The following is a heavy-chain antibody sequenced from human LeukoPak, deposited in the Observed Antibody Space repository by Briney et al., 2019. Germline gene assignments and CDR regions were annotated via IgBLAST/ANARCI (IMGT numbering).Heavy chain of an antibody. D-gene: IGHD6-19*01. CDR2: ISGSGGGT. Sequence: PGGSLRLSCAASGFTFSSYAMSWVRQATGKGLEWVSAISGSGGGTYYADPVKGRSTISRDNSKNTLYVQMNSLRAEDTAVYYCAKDEGSRGWHYFDYWGQGTLVTVSS. V-gene: IGHV3-23*01. CDR3: AKDEGSRGWHYFDY. J-gene: IGHJ4*02. CDR1: GFTFSSYA.